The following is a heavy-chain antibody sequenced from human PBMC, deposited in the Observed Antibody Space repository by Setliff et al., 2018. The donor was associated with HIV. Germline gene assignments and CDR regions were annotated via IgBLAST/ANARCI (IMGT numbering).Heavy chain of an antibody. V-gene: IGHV4-4*09. CDR1: GGSISGHY. J-gene: IGHJ4*02. Sequence: SETLSLTCTVSGGSISGHYWTWIRQPPGKGLEWIGYIYNSASTSYNPSLKSRVTISVDTSKNQFSLKLSSVTAADTAVYYCARSPRIGVAGEFEYWGQGTLVTVSS. D-gene: IGHD6-19*01. CDR3: ARSPRIGVAGEFEY. CDR2: IYNSAST.